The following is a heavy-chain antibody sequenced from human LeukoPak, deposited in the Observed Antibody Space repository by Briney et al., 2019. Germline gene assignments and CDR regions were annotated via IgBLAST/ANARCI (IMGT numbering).Heavy chain of an antibody. CDR1: GFTFSSDA. V-gene: IGHV3-21*05. Sequence: GGSLRLSCAASGFTFSSDALTWVRQAPGKGLEWVSYISSSSSYTNYADSVKGRFTISRDNAKNSLYLQMNSLRAEDTAVYYCARSPRDYYDSSGLFDYWGQGTLVTVSS. D-gene: IGHD3-22*01. J-gene: IGHJ4*02. CDR2: ISSSSSYT. CDR3: ARSPRDYYDSSGLFDY.